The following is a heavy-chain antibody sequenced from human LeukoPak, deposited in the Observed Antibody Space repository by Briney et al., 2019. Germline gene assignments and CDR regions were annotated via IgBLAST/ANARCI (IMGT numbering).Heavy chain of an antibody. J-gene: IGHJ4*02. CDR3: ASSFRSYTDY. CDR2: FYYSGST. D-gene: IGHD3-10*01. Sequence: SETLSLTCTVSGGAISSHYWTWIRQPPGKGLEWIGHFYYSGSTKYNPSLKSRVTISVDTSKNQFSLKLSSVTAADTAVYYCASSFRSYTDYWGQGTLVTVSS. V-gene: IGHV4-59*11. CDR1: GGAISSHY.